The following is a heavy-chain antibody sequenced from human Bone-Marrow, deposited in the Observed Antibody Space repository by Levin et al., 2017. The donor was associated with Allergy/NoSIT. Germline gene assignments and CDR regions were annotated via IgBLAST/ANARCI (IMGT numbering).Heavy chain of an antibody. CDR3: ARRLVGATFDF. V-gene: IGHV1-2*02. CDR1: GYSFTDFY. J-gene: IGHJ4*01. D-gene: IGHD1-26*01. Sequence: GASVKVSCKASGYSFTDFYIHWVRQAPGLGLEWMGLINPLNGGIKYAPKFQGRVTMTRDTPMTTAYMELTNLRSDDTAVYYCARRLVGATFDFWGQGTLVTVSS. CDR2: INPLNGGI.